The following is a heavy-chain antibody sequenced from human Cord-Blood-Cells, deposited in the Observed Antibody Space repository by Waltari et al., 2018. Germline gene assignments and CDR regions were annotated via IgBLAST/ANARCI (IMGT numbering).Heavy chain of an antibody. V-gene: IGHV1-2*02. CDR3: ARFRKNWFDP. CDR2: SNPNSGGK. Sequence: QVQLVQSGAEVKKPGASVKVYCTASGFPFTVYYMHWVRKAPGQGLEWMGWSNPNSGGKNYEQKFQGRVTMTRETSISTAYMELSRLRSEDTAVYYCARFRKNWFDPWGQGTLVTVSS. J-gene: IGHJ5*02. CDR1: GFPFTVYY.